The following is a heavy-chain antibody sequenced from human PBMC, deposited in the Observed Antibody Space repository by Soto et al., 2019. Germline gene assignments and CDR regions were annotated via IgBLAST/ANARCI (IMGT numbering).Heavy chain of an antibody. CDR2: IKEDGSER. CDR3: ARDVGPVTIFGEALSGYFDF. J-gene: IGHJ4*02. CDR1: GFSFGNYW. D-gene: IGHD3-3*01. Sequence: GGSLRLSCAVSGFSFGNYWMSWVRQAPGKGLEWLASIKEDGSERYYLDSVKGRFTISRDNAKDSLSLQMNSLRGEDTAFYYCARDVGPVTIFGEALSGYFDFWGQGTLVTVSS. V-gene: IGHV3-7*03.